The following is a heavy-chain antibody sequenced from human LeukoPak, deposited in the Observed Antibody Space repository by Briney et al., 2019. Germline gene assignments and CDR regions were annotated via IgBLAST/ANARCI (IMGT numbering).Heavy chain of an antibody. D-gene: IGHD3-22*01. Sequence: GGSHRLSCAASGFTFSSYWMSWVRQAPGKGLEWVANIKQDGSEKYYVDSVKGRFTISRDNAKNSLYLQMNSLRAEDTAVYYCARALSYYYDSSGYLYWGQGTLVTVSS. J-gene: IGHJ4*02. V-gene: IGHV3-7*01. CDR1: GFTFSSYW. CDR2: IKQDGSEK. CDR3: ARALSYYYDSSGYLY.